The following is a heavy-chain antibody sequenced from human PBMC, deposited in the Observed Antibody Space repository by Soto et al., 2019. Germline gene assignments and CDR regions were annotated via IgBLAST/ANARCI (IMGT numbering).Heavy chain of an antibody. V-gene: IGHV4-30-4*08. CDR3: ARVPGPYDYVGHGGHY. J-gene: IGHJ4*02. CDR1: GGSISSGDYY. D-gene: IGHD3-16*01. Sequence: QVQLQESGPGLVKPSQTLSLTCTVSGGSISSGDYYWSWIRQPPGKGLEWIGYIYYSGGTYYNPSLKSRVTISVDTPKNQFSLKLSSVTAADTAVYYCARVPGPYDYVGHGGHYWGQGTLVTVSS. CDR2: IYYSGGT.